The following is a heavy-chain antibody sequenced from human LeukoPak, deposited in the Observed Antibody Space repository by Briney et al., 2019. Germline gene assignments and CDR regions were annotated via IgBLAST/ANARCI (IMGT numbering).Heavy chain of an antibody. Sequence: KPGGSLRLSCAASGFTFSNYEMHWVRQAPGKGLEWVSSISSSSSYIYYADSVKGRFTISRDNAKNSLYLQMNSLRAEDMGVYYCASAETAYCGGDSPCLAFDIWGQGTMVTVSS. CDR2: ISSSSSYI. CDR1: GFTFSNYE. CDR3: ASAETAYCGGDSPCLAFDI. D-gene: IGHD2-21*02. J-gene: IGHJ3*02. V-gene: IGHV3-21*01.